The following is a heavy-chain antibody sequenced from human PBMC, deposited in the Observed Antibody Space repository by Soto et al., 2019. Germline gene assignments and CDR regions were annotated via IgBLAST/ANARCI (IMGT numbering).Heavy chain of an antibody. CDR2: IWYDGSNK. J-gene: IGHJ3*02. CDR3: ARGGLWFGDHIGAFDI. V-gene: IGHV3-33*01. Sequence: GGSLRLSCAASGFTFSSYGMHWVRQAPGKGLEWVAVIWYDGSNKYYADSVKGRFTISRDNSKNTLYLQMNSLRAEDTAVYYCARGGLWFGDHIGAFDIWGQGTMVTVSS. D-gene: IGHD3-10*01. CDR1: GFTFSSYG.